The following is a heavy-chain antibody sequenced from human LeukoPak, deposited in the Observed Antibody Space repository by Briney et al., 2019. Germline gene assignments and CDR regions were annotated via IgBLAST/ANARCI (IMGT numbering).Heavy chain of an antibody. CDR2: INGSNNA. D-gene: IGHD3-9*01. V-gene: IGHV3-23*01. CDR3: AKGVRYLDWWILDY. CDR1: GFTFSYYA. Sequence: GASLRLSCAASGFTFSYYAMGWVRQAPGKGLEWVSGINGSNNAYYTDSVKGRFTISRDNSKNTLYLQMNTLRAEDTAVYYCAKGVRYLDWWILDYWGQGTLVPVSS. J-gene: IGHJ4*02.